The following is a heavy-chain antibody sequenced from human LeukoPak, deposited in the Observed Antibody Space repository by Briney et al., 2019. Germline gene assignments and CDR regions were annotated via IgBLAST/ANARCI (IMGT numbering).Heavy chain of an antibody. Sequence: GESLKISCKGSGYSFTSYWIAWVRQMPGKGLEWLGFIFPGDSDTRYSPSFQGQVTISADKSISTAYLQWSSLKASDTAMYYCARQREYYYDSSGYYRAFDYWGQGTLVTVSS. J-gene: IGHJ4*02. CDR1: GYSFTSYW. V-gene: IGHV5-51*01. CDR2: IFPGDSDT. D-gene: IGHD3-22*01. CDR3: ARQREYYYDSSGYYRAFDY.